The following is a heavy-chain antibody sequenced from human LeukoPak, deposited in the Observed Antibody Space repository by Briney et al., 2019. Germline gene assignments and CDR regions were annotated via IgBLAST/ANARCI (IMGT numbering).Heavy chain of an antibody. J-gene: IGHJ6*03. D-gene: IGHD6-13*01. CDR1: GFTFSSYS. CDR2: ISSSSSYI. Sequence: GGSLRLSCAASGFTFSSYSMDWVRQAPGKGLEWVSSISSSSSYIYYADSVKGRFTISRDNAKNSLYLQMNSLRAEDTAVYYCAGESMGISYYMDVWGKGTTVTISS. CDR3: AGESMGISYYMDV. V-gene: IGHV3-21*01.